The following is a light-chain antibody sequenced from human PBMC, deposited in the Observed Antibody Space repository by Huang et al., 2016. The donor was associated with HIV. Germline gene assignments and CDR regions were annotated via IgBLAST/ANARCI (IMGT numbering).Light chain of an antibody. V-gene: IGKV3-15*01. J-gene: IGKJ2*01. CDR2: GAS. Sequence: VMTRTPATLSVSPGARATLSCRASQSVGSKLAWFHQQPGQAPRLLIHGASTRATGIPARFSGSGSGTEFTLTISSLQSEDFAVYYCQQYNNWPYTFGQGTKLEIK. CDR1: QSVGSK. CDR3: QQYNNWPYT.